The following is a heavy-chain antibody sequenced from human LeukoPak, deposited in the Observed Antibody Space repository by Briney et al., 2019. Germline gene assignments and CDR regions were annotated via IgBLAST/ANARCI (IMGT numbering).Heavy chain of an antibody. CDR1: GFTFSNHG. V-gene: IGHV3-30*18. CDR2: ISNDGNYK. D-gene: IGHD1-26*01. Sequence: GRSLTLSCAASGFTFSNHGMHWVRQAPGKGLEWVAVISNDGNYKLYGDSVKGRVTISRDNSENTLYLQMNSLKTEDTAVYYCAKDRAFQAVGVTDYWGQGTLVTVSS. J-gene: IGHJ4*02. CDR3: AKDRAFQAVGVTDY.